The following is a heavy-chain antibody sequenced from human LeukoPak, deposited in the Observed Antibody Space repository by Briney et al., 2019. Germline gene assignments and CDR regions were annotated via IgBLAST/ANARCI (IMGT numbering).Heavy chain of an antibody. CDR1: GGTFSSYA. Sequence: ASVKVSCKASGGTFSSYAISWVRQAPGQGLEWMGGIIPIFGTANYAQKFQGRVTITADKSTSTAYMELSSLRSEDTAVYYCARAHSYYDILTGYYRRRQYYCYYMDVWGKGTTVTISS. D-gene: IGHD3-9*01. J-gene: IGHJ6*03. V-gene: IGHV1-69*06. CDR3: ARAHSYYDILTGYYRRRQYYCYYMDV. CDR2: IIPIFGTA.